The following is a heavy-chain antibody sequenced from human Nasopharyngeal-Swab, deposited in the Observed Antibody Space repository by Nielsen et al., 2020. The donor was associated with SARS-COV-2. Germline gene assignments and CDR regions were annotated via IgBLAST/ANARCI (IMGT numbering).Heavy chain of an antibody. CDR1: GFSFSTYT. V-gene: IGHV3-21*01. CDR2: ISSDSGAK. J-gene: IGHJ4*02. CDR3: LRGDRRDY. Sequence: GESLKISCAASGFSFSTYTMNWVRQAPGKGLEWLSSISSDSGAKYHADSVKGRFTISRDNAKTSLYLEMNSLRAEDTAVYYCLRGDRRDYGGPGTLVSVSS. D-gene: IGHD3-22*01.